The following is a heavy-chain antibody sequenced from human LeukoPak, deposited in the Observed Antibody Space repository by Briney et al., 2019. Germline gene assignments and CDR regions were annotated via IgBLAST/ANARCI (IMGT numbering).Heavy chain of an antibody. J-gene: IGHJ5*02. V-gene: IGHV5-51*01. CDR1: GYSFTSYW. D-gene: IGHD4-23*01. CDR3: ARQLTTVVTNDWFDP. CDR2: IYPGDSDT. Sequence: GESLKISCKGSGYSFTSYWIGWVRQMPGKGLEWMGIIYPGDSDTRYSPSFQGQVTISADKSISTPYLQWSSLKASDTAMYYCARQLTTVVTNDWFDPWGQGTLVTVSS.